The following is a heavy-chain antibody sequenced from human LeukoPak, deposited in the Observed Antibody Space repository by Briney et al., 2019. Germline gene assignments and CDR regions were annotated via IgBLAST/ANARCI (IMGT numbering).Heavy chain of an antibody. J-gene: IGHJ6*02. V-gene: IGHV1-18*01. Sequence: ASVKVSCKASGYTFTSYGISWVRQAPGQGLEWMGWISAYNGNTNYAQQLQGRVTITTDTSTSTAYMELRSLRSDDTAVYYCARDQGIVATMNYYYYYGMDVWGQGTTVTVSS. D-gene: IGHD5-12*01. CDR3: ARDQGIVATMNYYYYYGMDV. CDR1: GYTFTSYG. CDR2: ISAYNGNT.